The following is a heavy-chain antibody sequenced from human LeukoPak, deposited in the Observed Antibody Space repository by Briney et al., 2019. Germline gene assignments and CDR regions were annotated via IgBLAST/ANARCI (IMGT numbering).Heavy chain of an antibody. V-gene: IGHV3-74*01. CDR1: GFTFSNFL. CDR3: ARVLNYGFDY. Sequence: GGSLRLSCAASGFTFSNFLMHWVRQAPGKGLLWVSRIYGDGAKTNYADSVKGRFTISRDNTKNTLYLQMNSLRAEDTAAYYCARVLNYGFDYWGQGTLVTVAS. CDR2: IYGDGAKT. D-gene: IGHD3-10*01. J-gene: IGHJ4*02.